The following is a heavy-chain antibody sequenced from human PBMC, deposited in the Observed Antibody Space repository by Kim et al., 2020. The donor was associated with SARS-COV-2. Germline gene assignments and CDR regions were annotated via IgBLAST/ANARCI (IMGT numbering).Heavy chain of an antibody. CDR3: GRRSAVTAGGS. Sequence: YYVDSCKGRFTISRENAKNSLYLQMNNLGVEDTAVYYWGRRSAVTAGGSWGQGTLVTVSS. J-gene: IGHJ5*02. V-gene: IGHV3-7*01. D-gene: IGHD4-17*01.